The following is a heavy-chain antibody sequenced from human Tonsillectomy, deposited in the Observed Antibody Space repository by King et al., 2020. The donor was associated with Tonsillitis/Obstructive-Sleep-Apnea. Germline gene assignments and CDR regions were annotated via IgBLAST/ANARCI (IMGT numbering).Heavy chain of an antibody. Sequence: QLVQSGAEVKKPGASVKVSCKASGYTFTSYYMHWVRQAPGQGLEWMGIINPSGGSTSYAQKFPGRVTMTRDTSTSTVYMELSSLRSEDTAVYYCARGDKARGTSYYYYMDVWGKGTTVTVSS. D-gene: IGHD4-23*01. CDR2: INPSGGST. CDR3: ARGDKARGTSYYYYMDV. V-gene: IGHV1-46*01. J-gene: IGHJ6*03. CDR1: GYTFTSYY.